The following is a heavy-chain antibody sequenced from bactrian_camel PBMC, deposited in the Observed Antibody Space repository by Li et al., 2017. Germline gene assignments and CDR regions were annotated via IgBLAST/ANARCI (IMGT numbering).Heavy chain of an antibody. CDR1: GLTETHGC. CDR2: IDAHGGP. CDR3: AAIYCSSGPPSLSQDRYTS. D-gene: IGHD6*01. Sequence: HVQLVESGGGSVQPGGSLRLSCVASGLTETHGCMGWFRQAPGKEREAVAAIDAHGGPSYANSVKGRFTTTYDALDNSLYLQMNDLKPEDTATYYCAAIYCSSGPPSLSQDRYTSWGKGTQVTVS. V-gene: IGHV3S53*01. J-gene: IGHJ6*01.